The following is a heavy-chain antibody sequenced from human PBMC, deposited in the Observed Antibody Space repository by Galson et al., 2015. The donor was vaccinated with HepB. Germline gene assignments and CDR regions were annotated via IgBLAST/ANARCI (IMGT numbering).Heavy chain of an antibody. CDR2: ISSSSSTI. Sequence: SLRLSGAASGVTFSSYSMNWVRQAPGKGLEWVSYISSSSSTIYYADSVKGRFTISRDNAKNSLYLQMNSLRAEDTAVYYCARVLMTTVTTFPNWYFDLWGRGTLVTVSS. V-gene: IGHV3-48*01. CDR1: GVTFSSYS. J-gene: IGHJ2*01. D-gene: IGHD4-17*01. CDR3: ARVLMTTVTTFPNWYFDL.